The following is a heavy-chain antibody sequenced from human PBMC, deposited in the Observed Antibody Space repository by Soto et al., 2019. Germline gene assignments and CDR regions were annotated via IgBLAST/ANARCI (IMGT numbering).Heavy chain of an antibody. D-gene: IGHD3-10*01. J-gene: IGHJ6*02. V-gene: IGHV3-9*01. CDR3: AKDKGDALLWFGESYAMDV. Sequence: SLRLSCAASGFTFDDDAMHWFRQARGKGLEWVSGISWNSGSIGYADSVKGRFTISRDNAKNSLYLQMNSLRAEDTALYYCAKDKGDALLWFGESYAMDVWGQGTTVTVSS. CDR1: GFTFDDDA. CDR2: ISWNSGSI.